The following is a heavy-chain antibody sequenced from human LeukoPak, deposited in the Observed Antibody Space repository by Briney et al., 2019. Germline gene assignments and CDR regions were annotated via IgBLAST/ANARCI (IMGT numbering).Heavy chain of an antibody. CDR3: AKFNAMTTLTPFDY. CDR2: ISGSGGST. CDR1: GFTFTSYA. Sequence: GGSLRLSCAASGFTFTSYAMSWVRQAPGKGLEWVSAISGSGGSTYYADSVKGRCTISRDNSKNTLYLQMNSLRAEDTAVYYCAKFNAMTTLTPFDYWGQGTLVAVSS. J-gene: IGHJ4*02. D-gene: IGHD4-17*01. V-gene: IGHV3-23*01.